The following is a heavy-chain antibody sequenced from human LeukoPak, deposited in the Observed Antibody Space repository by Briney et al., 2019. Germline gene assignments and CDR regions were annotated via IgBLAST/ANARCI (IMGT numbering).Heavy chain of an antibody. V-gene: IGHV3-21*01. D-gene: IGHD3-3*01. Sequence: PGGSLRLSCAASGFTFTSYWMSWVRQAPGKGLEWVSSISSSSSYIYYADSVKGRFTISRDNAKNSLYLQMNSLRAEDTAVYYCARDKDPVVWSGYGWFDPWGQGTLVTVSS. J-gene: IGHJ5*02. CDR2: ISSSSSYI. CDR1: GFTFTSYW. CDR3: ARDKDPVVWSGYGWFDP.